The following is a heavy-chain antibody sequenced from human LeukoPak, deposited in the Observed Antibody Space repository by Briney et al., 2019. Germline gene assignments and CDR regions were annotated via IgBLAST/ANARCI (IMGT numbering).Heavy chain of an antibody. V-gene: IGHV7-4-1*02. J-gene: IGHJ3*02. CDR2: INTNTGNP. Sequence: ASVKVSCKASGYTFTSYAMNWVRQAPGQGLEWMGWINTNTGNPTYAQGFTGRFVFSLDTSVSTAYLQISSLKAEDTAVYYCARDLTGGPTGIVATDDAFDIWGQGTMVTVSS. D-gene: IGHD5-12*01. CDR1: GYTFTSYA. CDR3: ARDLTGGPTGIVATDDAFDI.